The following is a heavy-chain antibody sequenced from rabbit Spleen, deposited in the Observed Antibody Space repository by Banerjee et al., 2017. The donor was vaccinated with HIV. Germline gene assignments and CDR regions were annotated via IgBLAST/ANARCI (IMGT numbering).Heavy chain of an antibody. D-gene: IGHD6-1*01. J-gene: IGHJ4*01. CDR3: ARGVSAGYDDYGYVPYYFYL. V-gene: IGHV1S45*01. CDR2: INAVTGKA. Sequence: EQLEESGGGLVKPEGSLTLTCKASGFPFSNKAVMCWVRQAPGKGLEWIACINAVTGKAVYASWAKGRFTFSKTSSTTVTLQMTSLTAADTATYFCARGVSAGYDDYGYVPYYFYLWGPGTLVTVS. CDR1: GFPFSNKAV.